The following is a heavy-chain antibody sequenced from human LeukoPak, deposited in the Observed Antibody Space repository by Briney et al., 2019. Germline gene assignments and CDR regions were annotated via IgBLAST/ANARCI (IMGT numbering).Heavy chain of an antibody. J-gene: IGHJ4*02. CDR1: GYTFTSYD. CDR2: MNPNSGNT. V-gene: IGHV1-8*01. D-gene: IGHD2-21*02. Sequence: GASVKVSCKASGYTFTSYDINWVLQATGQGLEWMGWMNPNSGNTGYAQKFQGRVTMTRNTSISTAYMELSSLRSEDTAVYYCARGLYCGGDCQGFDYWGQGTLDTVSS. CDR3: ARGLYCGGDCQGFDY.